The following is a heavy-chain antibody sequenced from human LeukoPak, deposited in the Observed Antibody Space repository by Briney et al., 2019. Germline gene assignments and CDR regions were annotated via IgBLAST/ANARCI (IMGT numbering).Heavy chain of an antibody. CDR1: GGSISSSSYY. CDR3: ARLVWGGDYYDSSRVSPYYFDY. Sequence: SETLSLTCTVSGGSISSSSYYWGWIRQPPGKGLEWIGSIYYSGSTYYNPSLKSRVTISVDTSKNQFSLKLSSVTAADTAVYYCARLVWGGDYYDSSRVSPYYFDYWGQGTLVTVSS. J-gene: IGHJ4*02. V-gene: IGHV4-39*01. CDR2: IYYSGST. D-gene: IGHD3-22*01.